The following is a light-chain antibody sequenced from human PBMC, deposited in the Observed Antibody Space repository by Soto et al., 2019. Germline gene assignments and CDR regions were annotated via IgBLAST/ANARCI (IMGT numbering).Light chain of an antibody. Sequence: EVVITPPPARLCLFPGERATLSCRDSQSDNSNLAWYQQNAGRAPRLLIYGTSARATGIPDRFSGSGSGTDFTLTISSLQFEDFAVYYCQQYNNWPRTFGQGTKVDIK. CDR3: QQYNNWPRT. V-gene: IGKV3-15*01. J-gene: IGKJ1*01. CDR1: QSDNSN. CDR2: GTS.